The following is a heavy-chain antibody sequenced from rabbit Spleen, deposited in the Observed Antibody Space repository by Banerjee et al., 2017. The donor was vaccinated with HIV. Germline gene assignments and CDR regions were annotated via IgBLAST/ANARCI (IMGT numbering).Heavy chain of an antibody. D-gene: IGHD6-1*01. CDR3: AAGYSSYGYGFNL. Sequence: QSLEESGGDLVKPGASLTLTCTASGFTLSNYWMYWVRQAPGKGLEWIACIDTGFGGTTYYASWAKGRFTISKTSSTTVTLQMTSLTAADTATYFCAAGYSSYGYGFNLWGPGTLVTVS. V-gene: IGHV1S40*01. CDR2: IDTGFGGTT. CDR1: GFTLSNYW. J-gene: IGHJ4*01.